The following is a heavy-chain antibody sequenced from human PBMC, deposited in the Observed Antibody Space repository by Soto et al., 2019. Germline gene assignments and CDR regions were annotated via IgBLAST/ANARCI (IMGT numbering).Heavy chain of an antibody. Sequence: EVQLLESGGGLVQPGGSLRLSFAASGFTFSSYAMWWVRQAPGKGLECVSAISGGGETTYYADSVKGRFTISRDNSKNTLYLQMNSLRAENTAVYYCAFNRGSGSYYFDYWGQGTLVTVAS. CDR2: ISGGGETT. D-gene: IGHD3-10*01. CDR1: GFTFSSYA. J-gene: IGHJ4*02. V-gene: IGHV3-23*01. CDR3: AFNRGSGSYYFDY.